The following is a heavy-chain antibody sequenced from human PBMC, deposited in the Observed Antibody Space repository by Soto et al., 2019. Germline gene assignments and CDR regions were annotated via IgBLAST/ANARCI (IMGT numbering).Heavy chain of an antibody. J-gene: IGHJ6*02. CDR3: ARATEASYGMDV. CDR2: ISSSGSTI. Sequence: GGSLRLSCAASGFTFSSYEMNWVRQAPGKGLEWVSYISSSGSTIYYADSVKGRFTISRDNSKNTLYLQMNSLRAEDTAVYYCARATEASYGMDVWGQGTTVTVSS. CDR1: GFTFSSYE. V-gene: IGHV3-48*03.